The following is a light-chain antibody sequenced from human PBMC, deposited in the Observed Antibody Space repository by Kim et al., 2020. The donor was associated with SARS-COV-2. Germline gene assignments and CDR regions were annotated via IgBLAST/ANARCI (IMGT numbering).Light chain of an antibody. Sequence: SPWERATLSCRASQSVGRNLAWYQQKPGQAPRLLFYGTSTRATGVPARFSASGSGTEFTLTISSLQSEDFAVYYCQQYNNWPLPCTFGQGTKLEI. J-gene: IGKJ2*02. CDR3: QQYNNWPLPCT. V-gene: IGKV3-15*01. CDR1: QSVGRN. CDR2: GTS.